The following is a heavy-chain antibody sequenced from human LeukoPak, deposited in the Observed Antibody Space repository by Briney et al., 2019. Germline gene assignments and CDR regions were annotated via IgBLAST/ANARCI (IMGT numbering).Heavy chain of an antibody. D-gene: IGHD3-10*01. V-gene: IGHV3-23*01. CDR1: GFTFSSSA. CDR3: AKLFYSSGMYHFDY. CDR2: ISGSGGGT. Sequence: GGSLRLSCATSGFTFSSSAMSWVRQAPGKGLAWVSTISGSGGGTYYADSVKGRFTISRDNSKNTLYLQMNSLRAEDTAVFYCAKLFYSSGMYHFDYWGQGTLVTVSS. J-gene: IGHJ4*02.